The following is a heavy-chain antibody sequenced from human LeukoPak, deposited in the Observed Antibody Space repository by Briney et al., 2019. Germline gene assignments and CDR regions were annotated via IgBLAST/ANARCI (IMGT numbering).Heavy chain of an antibody. CDR3: ARDRSRWLGPLSHYYMDV. Sequence: ASVKVSCKASGYTFTGYYMHWVRQAPGQGLEWMGRINPNSGGTNYAQKFQGRVTMTRDTSISTAYMELSRLRSDDPAVYYCARDRSRWLGPLSHYYMDVWGKGTTVTVSS. J-gene: IGHJ6*03. CDR1: GYTFTGYY. V-gene: IGHV1-2*06. CDR2: INPNSGGT. D-gene: IGHD6-19*01.